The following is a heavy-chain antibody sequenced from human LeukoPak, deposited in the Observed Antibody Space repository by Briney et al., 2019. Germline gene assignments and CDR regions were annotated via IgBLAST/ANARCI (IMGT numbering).Heavy chain of an antibody. J-gene: IGHJ3*02. CDR2: IIPIFGTA. V-gene: IGHV1-69*05. CDR3: AGAPTWSQPDAFDI. D-gene: IGHD2-15*01. Sequence: SVKVSCKASGGTFSSYAISWVRQAPGQGLEWMGGIIPIFGTANYAQKFQGRVTNTTDESTSTAYMELSSLRSEDTAVYYCAGAPTWSQPDAFDIWGQGTMVTVSS. CDR1: GGTFSSYA.